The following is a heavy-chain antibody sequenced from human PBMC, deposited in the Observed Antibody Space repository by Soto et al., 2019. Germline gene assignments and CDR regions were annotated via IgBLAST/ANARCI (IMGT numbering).Heavy chain of an antibody. CDR2: IDPSDSYT. Sequence: GESLKISCNASGYNFTAFWIQWVRQTPGKGLEWLGKIDPSDSYTNYSPSFEGHVTISTDKSTTTAFLQWSSLRASDTALYYCARVHKNWFDSWAQGTMVTVSS. V-gene: IGHV5-10-1*01. CDR1: GYNFTAFW. CDR3: ARVHKNWFDS. J-gene: IGHJ5*01.